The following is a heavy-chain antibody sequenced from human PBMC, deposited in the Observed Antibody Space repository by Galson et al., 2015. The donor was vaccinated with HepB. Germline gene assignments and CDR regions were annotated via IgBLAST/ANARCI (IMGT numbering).Heavy chain of an antibody. J-gene: IGHJ6*02. V-gene: IGHV3-48*02. CDR1: GFTFSSYS. CDR2: ISSSSSTI. Sequence: SLRLSCAASGFTFSSYSMNWVRQAPGKGLEWVSYISSSSSTIYYADSVKGRFTISRDNAKNSLYLQMNSLRDEDTAVYYCARDTLYDSSGYYYSYYYYYGMDVWGQGTTVTVSS. D-gene: IGHD3-22*01. CDR3: ARDTLYDSSGYYYSYYYYYGMDV.